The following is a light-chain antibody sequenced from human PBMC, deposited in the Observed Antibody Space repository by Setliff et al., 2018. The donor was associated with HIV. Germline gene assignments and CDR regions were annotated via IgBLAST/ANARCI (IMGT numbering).Light chain of an antibody. J-gene: IGLJ1*01. Sequence: QSALTQPASVSESPGQSITISCTGTSSDVGGYNYVSWFQHHPGKAPKLIIYDVSKRPSGVSNRFSGSKSGNTASLTISGLQAEDEADYYCSSYTSGSTLGVFGAGTKVTVL. CDR3: SSYTSGSTLGV. CDR1: SSDVGGYNY. V-gene: IGLV2-14*03. CDR2: DVS.